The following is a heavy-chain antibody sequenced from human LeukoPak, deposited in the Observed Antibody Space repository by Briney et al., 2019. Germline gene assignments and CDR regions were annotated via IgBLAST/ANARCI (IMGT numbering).Heavy chain of an antibody. CDR1: GFTFDDYA. D-gene: IGHD6-13*01. CDR2: ISWNSGSI. CDR3: AYSRGLAAPLDY. J-gene: IGHJ4*02. V-gene: IGHV3-9*01. Sequence: GRSLRLSCAASGFTFDDYAMHWVRQAPGKGLEWVSGISWNSGSIGYADSVKGRFTISRDNAKNSLYLQMNSLRAEDTALYYCAYSRGLAAPLDYWGQGTLVTVSS.